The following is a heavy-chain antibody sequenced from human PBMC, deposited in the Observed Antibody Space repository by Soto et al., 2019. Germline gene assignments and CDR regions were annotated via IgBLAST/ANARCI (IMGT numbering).Heavy chain of an antibody. J-gene: IGHJ6*02. CDR2: IYYSGST. CDR1: GGSISSYY. Sequence: QVQLQESGPGLVKPSETLSLICTVSGGSISSYYWSWIRQPPGKGLEWIGYIYYSGSTNYNPSLKSRVTISVDTSKNQFSLKLSSVTAADTAVYYCRGDYYYGMDVWGQGTTVTVSS. CDR3: RGDYYYGMDV. V-gene: IGHV4-59*08.